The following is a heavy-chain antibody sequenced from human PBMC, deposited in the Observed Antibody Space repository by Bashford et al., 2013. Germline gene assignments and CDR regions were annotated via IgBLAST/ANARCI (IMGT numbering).Heavy chain of an antibody. J-gene: IGHJ4*02. D-gene: IGHD4-23*01. Sequence: SVKVSCKASGGTFSSYAISWVRQAPGQGLEWMGGIIPIFGTANYAQKYQGRVTMTRDTSTSTVYMELNSLRAEDTAMYYCARNSGSGLDYVGPGNPGHRLL. CDR2: IIPIFGTA. CDR3: ARNSGSGLDY. CDR1: GGTFSSYA. V-gene: IGHV1-69*05.